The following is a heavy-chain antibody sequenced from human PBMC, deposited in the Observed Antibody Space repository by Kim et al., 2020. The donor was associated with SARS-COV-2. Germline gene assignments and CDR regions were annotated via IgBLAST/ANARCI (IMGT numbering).Heavy chain of an antibody. J-gene: IGHJ3*02. Sequence: SETLSLTCTVSGGSISSSSYYWGWIRQPPGKGLEWIGSIYYSGSTYYNPSLKSRVTISVDTSKNQFSLKLSSVTAADTAVYYCASVLVVYDMLTGYQSPKWAFDIWGQGTMVTVSS. V-gene: IGHV4-39*01. D-gene: IGHD3-9*01. CDR3: ASVLVVYDMLTGYQSPKWAFDI. CDR2: IYYSGST. CDR1: GGSISSSSYY.